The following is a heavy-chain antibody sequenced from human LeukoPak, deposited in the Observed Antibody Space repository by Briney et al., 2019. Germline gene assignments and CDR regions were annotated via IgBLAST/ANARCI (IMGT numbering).Heavy chain of an antibody. Sequence: RASVKVSCKASGGTFSSYAISWVRQAPGQGLEWMGGIIPIFGTANYAQKFQGRVTITADESTSTAYMELSSLRSEDTAVYYCARDSARNSGYDFGDFDYWGQGTLVTVSS. CDR3: ARDSARNSGYDFGDFDY. J-gene: IGHJ4*02. CDR2: IIPIFGTA. CDR1: GGTFSSYA. V-gene: IGHV1-69*13. D-gene: IGHD5-12*01.